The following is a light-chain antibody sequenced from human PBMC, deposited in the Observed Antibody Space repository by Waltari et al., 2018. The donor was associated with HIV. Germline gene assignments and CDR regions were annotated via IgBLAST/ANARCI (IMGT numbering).Light chain of an antibody. Sequence: SYVLTQPPSVSVAPGQTARITCGGNNIGRKIVHWYQQRPGQAPVLVVSDDSDRPSEIPERVSGSNSGNTATLAISRVEAGDEADYYCQAWDESRDHVVFGGGTKLTVL. CDR3: QAWDESRDHVV. J-gene: IGLJ2*01. CDR1: NIGRKI. CDR2: DDS. V-gene: IGLV3-21*02.